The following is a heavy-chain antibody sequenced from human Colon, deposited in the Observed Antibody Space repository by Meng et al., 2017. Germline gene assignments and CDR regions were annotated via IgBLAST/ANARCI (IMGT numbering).Heavy chain of an antibody. CDR1: GGSINSDGNY. V-gene: IGHV4-61*02. CDR2: IYIGGGT. CDR3: ARIRGRSSYFDL. J-gene: IGHJ2*01. Sequence: SETLSLTCTVSGGSINSDGNYWSWIRQPAGKGLEWIGRIYIGGGTKYNPSLESRVTISVDTSKTQFSLKLSSVTAADTALYFCARIRGRSSYFDLWGRGTLVTASS.